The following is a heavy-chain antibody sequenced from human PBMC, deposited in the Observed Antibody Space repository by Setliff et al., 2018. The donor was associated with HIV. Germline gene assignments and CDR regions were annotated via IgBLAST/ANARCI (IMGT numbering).Heavy chain of an antibody. CDR1: GFTFSNYG. V-gene: IGHV3-33*01. J-gene: IGHJ3*02. CDR2: IWYDGSNK. Sequence: PGESLRLSCAASGFTFSNYGMHWVRQAPGKGLEWVAVIWYDGSNKYYADSVKGRFIISRDNSKNTLYLQMNSLRAEDTAVYYCARPIMGQDAFDIWGQGTMVTVSS. D-gene: IGHD2-8*01. CDR3: ARPIMGQDAFDI.